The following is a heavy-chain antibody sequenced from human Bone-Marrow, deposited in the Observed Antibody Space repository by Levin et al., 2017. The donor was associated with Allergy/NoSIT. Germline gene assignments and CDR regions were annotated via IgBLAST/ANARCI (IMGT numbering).Heavy chain of an antibody. D-gene: IGHD1-26*01. CDR1: GDSISSSSYY. J-gene: IGHJ4*02. Sequence: SETLSLTCTVSGDSISSSSYYWGWIRQPPGKGLEWIGSIYYSGTTYYNPSLKSRVTISVDTSKKQFSLKLSSVTAADTAVYYCTRSPSGSYLNFDYWGQGTLVTVSS. CDR3: TRSPSGSYLNFDY. CDR2: IYYSGTT. V-gene: IGHV4-39*07.